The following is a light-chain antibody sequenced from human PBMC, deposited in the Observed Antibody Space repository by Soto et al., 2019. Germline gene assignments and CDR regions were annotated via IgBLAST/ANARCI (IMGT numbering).Light chain of an antibody. Sequence: EIVMTDSPATLSVSRWEIATLSCRASQSVSSSLASYQQKPGQAPTRLIYGASTRSTGIPGMFSSSSSGTDGTLSIISLQSEDFAVFYRQHYHNWPRRLTFGGVTKVDIK. CDR3: QHYHNWPRRLT. J-gene: IGKJ4*01. V-gene: IGKV3-15*01. CDR1: QSVSSS. CDR2: GAS.